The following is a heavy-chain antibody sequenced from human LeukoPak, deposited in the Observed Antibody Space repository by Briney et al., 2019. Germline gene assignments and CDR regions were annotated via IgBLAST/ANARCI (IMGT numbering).Heavy chain of an antibody. CDR2: ISGSGGST. V-gene: IGHV3-23*01. D-gene: IGHD4-23*01. Sequence: GGSLRLSCAASGFTFSSYAMSWVRQAPGKGLEWVSAISGSGGSTYYADSVKGRFAISRDNSKNIMYLQMNSLRAEDTAVYYCARDADYGGDSLGYFDYWGQGTLVTVSS. CDR3: ARDADYGGDSLGYFDY. CDR1: GFTFSSYA. J-gene: IGHJ4*02.